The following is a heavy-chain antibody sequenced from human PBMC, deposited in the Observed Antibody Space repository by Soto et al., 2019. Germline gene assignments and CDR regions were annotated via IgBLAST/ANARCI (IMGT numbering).Heavy chain of an antibody. D-gene: IGHD3-22*01. V-gene: IGHV3-23*01. CDR1: GFTFSSYA. CDR2: LSGSGVST. Sequence: EVQLLESGGGLVQPGGSLRLSCAASGFTFSSYAMTWVRQAPGKGLEWVSALSGSGVSTDYADSVKGRFTISRDNSKNTLYLQRNSLRAEDTAVYYCATGGGSKDYYDTSGYYLYYYYAMDVWGQGTRVTVSS. J-gene: IGHJ6*02. CDR3: ATGGGSKDYYDTSGYYLYYYYAMDV.